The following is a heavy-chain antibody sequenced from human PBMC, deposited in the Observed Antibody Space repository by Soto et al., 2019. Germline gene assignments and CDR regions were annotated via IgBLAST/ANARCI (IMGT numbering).Heavy chain of an antibody. D-gene: IGHD6-19*01. CDR2: ISFDGSNK. J-gene: IGHJ6*02. Sequence: ESGGGVVQPGESLRLSCAASGFTFNYYPMHWVRQTPGKGLEWVAVISFDGSNKYYADSVKGRFTISRDNSKNMLYLQMNILGAEGAAVSSWARLPGALVAGLYICPRDGRGTMSDVDVWGQGTTVSVAS. CDR1: GFTFNYYP. V-gene: IGHV3-30-3*01. CDR3: ARLPGALVAGLYICPRDGRGTMSDVDV.